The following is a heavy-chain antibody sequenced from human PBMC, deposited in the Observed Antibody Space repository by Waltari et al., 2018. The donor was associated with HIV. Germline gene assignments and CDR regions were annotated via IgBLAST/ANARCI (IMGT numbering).Heavy chain of an antibody. Sequence: QGQLQQWGAGLLKPSETLSLTCAVYGGSFSDYYWNWIRQSPGKGLEWIGEINHSGSTNYNPSLKSRVTISVDTSKNQFSLKVSSVTAADTAAYYCARRSLDRYFDLWGRGTLVTVSS. CDR1: GGSFSDYY. J-gene: IGHJ2*01. V-gene: IGHV4-34*01. CDR3: ARRSLDRYFDL. CDR2: INHSGST.